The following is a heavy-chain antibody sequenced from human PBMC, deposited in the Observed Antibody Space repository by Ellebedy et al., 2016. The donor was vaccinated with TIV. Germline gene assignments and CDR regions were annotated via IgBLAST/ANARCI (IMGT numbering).Heavy chain of an antibody. J-gene: IGHJ4*02. D-gene: IGHD5-24*01. CDR2: IRRSSEGGTT. Sequence: GESLKISRATSGITFKNAWMSLVRQAPGEGLEWVGRIRRSSEGGTTEDAAPVKGRFIISRDDSKATLYLQMNSLKTEETAIYYCTTADRVEGDGRGYWGQGTLVTVSS. V-gene: IGHV3-15*01. CDR3: TTADRVEGDGRGY. CDR1: GITFKNAW.